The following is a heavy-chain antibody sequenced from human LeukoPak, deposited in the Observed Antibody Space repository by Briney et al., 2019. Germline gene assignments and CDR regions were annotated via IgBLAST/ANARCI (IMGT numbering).Heavy chain of an antibody. CDR1: GYTFTGYY. D-gene: IGHD2-8*01. Sequence: AAVKVSCKASGYTFTGYYMHWVRQAPGQGLEWMGWINPNSGGTNYAQKFQGRVTMTRDTSISTAYMELSRLRSDDTAVYYCARVYSTNGVCFRAQADYWGQGTPVTVSS. V-gene: IGHV1-2*02. CDR3: ARVYSTNGVCFRAQADY. CDR2: INPNSGGT. J-gene: IGHJ4*02.